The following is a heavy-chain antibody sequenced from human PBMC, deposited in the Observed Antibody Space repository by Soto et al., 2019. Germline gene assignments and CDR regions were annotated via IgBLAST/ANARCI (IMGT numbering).Heavy chain of an antibody. V-gene: IGHV1-69*06. CDR3: ARWAGPPPTVQAAATYYYYGMDV. Sequence: SVKVSCKASGGTFSSYAISWVRQGPGQGLEWMGGIIPIFGTANYAQKFQGRVTITADKSTSTAYMELSSLRSEDTAVYYCARWAGPPPTVQAAATYYYYGMDVWGQGTTVTVSS. CDR2: IIPIFGTA. D-gene: IGHD1-1*01. J-gene: IGHJ6*02. CDR1: GGTFSSYA.